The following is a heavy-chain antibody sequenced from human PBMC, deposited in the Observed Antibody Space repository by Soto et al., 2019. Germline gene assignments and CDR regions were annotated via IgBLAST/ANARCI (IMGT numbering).Heavy chain of an antibody. V-gene: IGHV3-49*03. CDR2: IRSKAYGGTT. Sequence: GGSLRLSCTASGFTFGDYAMSWFRQAPGKGLEWVGFIRSKAYGGTTEYAASVKGRFTISRDDSKSIAYLQMNSLKTEDTAVYYCTRPPPAAWVYYGSGSYSDAFDIWGQGTMVT. CDR1: GFTFGDYA. J-gene: IGHJ3*02. CDR3: TRPPPAAWVYYGSGSYSDAFDI. D-gene: IGHD3-10*01.